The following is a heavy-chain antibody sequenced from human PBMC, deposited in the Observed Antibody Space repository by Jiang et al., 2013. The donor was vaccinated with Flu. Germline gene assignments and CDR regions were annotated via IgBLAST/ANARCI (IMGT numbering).Heavy chain of an antibody. CDR3: ARDRVVGATRAATADY. V-gene: IGHV1-18*01. Sequence: YGISWVRQAPGQGLEWMGWISAYNGNTNYAQKLQGRVTMTTDTSTSTAYMELRSLRSDDTAVYYCARDRVVGATRAATADYWGQGTLVTVSS. CDR2: ISAYNGNT. CDR1: YG. D-gene: IGHD1-26*01. J-gene: IGHJ4*02.